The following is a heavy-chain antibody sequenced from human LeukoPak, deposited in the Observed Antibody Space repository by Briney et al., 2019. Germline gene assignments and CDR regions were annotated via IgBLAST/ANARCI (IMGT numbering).Heavy chain of an antibody. Sequence: PGGSLRLSCVVSGFTFSSYGMHWVRQAPGKGLEWVAVISYDGSNKYYADSVKGRFTISRDNSKNTLYLQMNSLRAEDTAVYYCAKEYPSSSWYGDYFDYWGQGTLVTVSS. CDR3: AKEYPSSSWYGDYFDY. J-gene: IGHJ4*02. CDR2: ISYDGSNK. CDR1: GFTFSSYG. D-gene: IGHD6-13*01. V-gene: IGHV3-30*18.